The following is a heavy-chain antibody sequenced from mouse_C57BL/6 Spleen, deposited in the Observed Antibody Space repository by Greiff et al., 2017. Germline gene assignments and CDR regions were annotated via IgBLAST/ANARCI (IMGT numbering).Heavy chain of an antibody. CDR2: IYPGNGDT. V-gene: IGHV1-12*01. D-gene: IGHD1-1*01. J-gene: IGHJ4*01. Sequence: QVQLQQSGAELVRPGASVKMSCKASGYTFTSYNMHWVKQTPRQGLEWIGAIYPGNGDTSYNQKFKCKATLTVDKSSNTAYMQLSSLTSEDAAVYCCARPSTGSSYGYAMDYWGQGTSVTVSS. CDR1: GYTFTSYN. CDR3: ARPSTGSSYGYAMDY.